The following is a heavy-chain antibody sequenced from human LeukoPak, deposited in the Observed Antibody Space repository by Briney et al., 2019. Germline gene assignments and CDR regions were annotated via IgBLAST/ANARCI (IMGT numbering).Heavy chain of an antibody. Sequence: SVKVSCKASGGTFSSYAISWVRQAPGQGLEWMGGIIPIFGTANYTQKFQGRVTITTDESTSTAYMELSSLRSEDTAVYYCAREVRCSGGSCYLSEYFQHWGQGTLVTVSS. CDR1: GGTFSSYA. D-gene: IGHD2-15*01. V-gene: IGHV1-69*05. CDR3: AREVRCSGGSCYLSEYFQH. CDR2: IIPIFGTA. J-gene: IGHJ1*01.